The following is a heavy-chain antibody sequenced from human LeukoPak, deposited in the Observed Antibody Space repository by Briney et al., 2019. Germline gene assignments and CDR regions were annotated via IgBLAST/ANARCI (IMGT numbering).Heavy chain of an antibody. V-gene: IGHV3-69-1*01. CDR2: ISRSYST. CDR1: GFTFSGYD. CDR3: LRDVIR. J-gene: IGHJ4*02. Sequence: GGSLRLSCAASGFTFSGYDMNWVRQAPGKGLEWVSSISRSYSTYYADSVKGRFTISRDNAKSSLYLQMNSLRAEDTAVYYCLRDVIRRGQGTLVTVSS. D-gene: IGHD2-21*01.